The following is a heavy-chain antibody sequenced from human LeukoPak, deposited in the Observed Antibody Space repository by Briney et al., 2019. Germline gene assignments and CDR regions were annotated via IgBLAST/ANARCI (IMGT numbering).Heavy chain of an antibody. CDR3: AKGNYDSSGYYPDY. CDR2: ISGSGGIT. D-gene: IGHD3-22*01. Sequence: QSGGSLRLSCTASGFTFSSYAMSWVRQAPGKGLEWVSGISGSGGITYYADSVKGRFTISRDNSKNTLYLQMNSLRAEDTAVYYCAKGNYDSSGYYPDYWGQGTLVTVSS. V-gene: IGHV3-23*01. CDR1: GFTFSSYA. J-gene: IGHJ4*02.